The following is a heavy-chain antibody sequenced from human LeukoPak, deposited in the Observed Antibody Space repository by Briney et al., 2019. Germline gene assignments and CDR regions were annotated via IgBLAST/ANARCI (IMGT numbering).Heavy chain of an antibody. Sequence: GASVKVSCKASGYTFTNYYMHWVRQAPGQGLEWMGLINPSGGSTSYAEKFQGRVIMTRDMSTTTAYMELSSLRSEDTAVYYCATRYYYDSSGYYGWGQGTLVTVSS. CDR1: GYTFTNYY. D-gene: IGHD3-22*01. J-gene: IGHJ4*02. CDR2: INPSGGST. V-gene: IGHV1-46*01. CDR3: ATRYYYDSSGYYG.